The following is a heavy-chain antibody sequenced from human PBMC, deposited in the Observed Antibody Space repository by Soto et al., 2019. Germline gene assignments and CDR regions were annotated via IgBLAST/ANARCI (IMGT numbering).Heavy chain of an antibody. CDR3: ASKVVPAAIPYYYGMDV. CDR1: WDSVSSNSAA. V-gene: IGHV6-1*01. J-gene: IGHJ6*02. Sequence: SQTLSLTCAISWDSVSSNSAAWNWIRQSPSRGLEWLGRTYYRSKWYNDYAVSVKSRITINPDTSKNQFSLQLNSVTPEDTAVYYCASKVVPAAIPYYYGMDVWGQGTTVTVSS. CDR2: TYYRSKWYN. D-gene: IGHD2-2*01.